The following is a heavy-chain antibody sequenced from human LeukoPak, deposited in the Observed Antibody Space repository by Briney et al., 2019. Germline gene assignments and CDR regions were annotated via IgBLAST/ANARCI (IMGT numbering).Heavy chain of an antibody. J-gene: IGHJ3*02. Sequence: SETLSLTCTVSGGSISSYYWSRIRQPPGKGLEWIGYIYYSGSTNYNPSLKSRVTISVDTSKNQFSLKLSSVTAADTAVYYCARHDPIVGATLDAFDIWGQGTMVTVSS. CDR3: ARHDPIVGATLDAFDI. CDR1: GGSISSYY. D-gene: IGHD1-26*01. V-gene: IGHV4-59*08. CDR2: IYYSGST.